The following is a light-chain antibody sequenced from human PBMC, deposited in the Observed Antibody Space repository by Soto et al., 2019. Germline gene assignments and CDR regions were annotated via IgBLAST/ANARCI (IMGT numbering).Light chain of an antibody. CDR2: GAS. Sequence: EIVLTQSPGTLSLSPGEGATLSCRASQSGSNNYLAWYQQKPGQAPRLLIYGASSRATGIPDRFSGSGSGTDFTLTISRLEPEDFAVYYCQQYGISPITFGQGTRLEIK. J-gene: IGKJ5*01. V-gene: IGKV3-20*01. CDR3: QQYGISPIT. CDR1: QSGSNNY.